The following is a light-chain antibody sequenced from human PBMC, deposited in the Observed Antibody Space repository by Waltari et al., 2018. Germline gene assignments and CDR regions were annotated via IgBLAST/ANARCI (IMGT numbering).Light chain of an antibody. J-gene: IGLJ2*01. V-gene: IGLV3-19*01. CDR1: SLRRFY. CDR2: GQD. Sequence: SSKLTQDPAVSVALGQTVKINCQGASLRRFYASWYQQRPGQAPILVLYGQDNRPSGIPERFSGSTSGNTASLTITGAQADDEANYYCHSRDTSSTRVFGGGTRLTV. CDR3: HSRDTSSTRV.